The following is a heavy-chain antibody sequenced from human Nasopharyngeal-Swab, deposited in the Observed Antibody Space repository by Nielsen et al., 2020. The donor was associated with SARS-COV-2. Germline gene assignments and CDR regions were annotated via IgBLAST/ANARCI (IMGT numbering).Heavy chain of an antibody. CDR2: INPNSGGT. Sequence: ASVKVSCKASVFSFTGYYMHWVRQAPGQGLEWMGRINPNSGGTNYAQKFQGRVTMTMDTSISTAYMELNRLRSDDTAVYYFARERDGDIVVVPAAMRYYYYGMDVWGQGTTVTVSS. J-gene: IGHJ6*02. CDR1: VFSFTGYY. V-gene: IGHV1-2*06. CDR3: ARERDGDIVVVPAAMRYYYYGMDV. D-gene: IGHD2-2*01.